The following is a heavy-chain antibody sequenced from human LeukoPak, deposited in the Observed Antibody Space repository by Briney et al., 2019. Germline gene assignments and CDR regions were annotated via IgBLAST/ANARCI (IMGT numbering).Heavy chain of an antibody. Sequence: SETLSLTCTVSGGSISSSSYYWGWIRQPPGKGLEWIGSIYYSGSTYYNPSLKSRVTISVDTSKNQFSLKLSSVTAADTAVYYCAGSWRLREYYFAYWGQGTLATVS. CDR1: GGSISSSSYY. CDR2: IYYSGST. D-gene: IGHD6-13*01. J-gene: IGHJ4*02. CDR3: AGSWRLREYYFAY. V-gene: IGHV4-39*01.